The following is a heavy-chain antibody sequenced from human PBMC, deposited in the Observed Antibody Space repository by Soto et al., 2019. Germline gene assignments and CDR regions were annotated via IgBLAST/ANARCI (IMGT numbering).Heavy chain of an antibody. CDR1: GFTVSSKY. V-gene: IGHV3-66*01. CDR2: IQSGGPS. Sequence: GGSLRLSCAASGFTVSSKYMSWVRQAPGKGLEWVSLIQSGGPSYYADSVKGRFTISRDTSENTLHLQMDSLRAEDTAVYYCARDDGLCDGGRCYGVPLDVWGKGNTVTVSS. J-gene: IGHJ6*04. D-gene: IGHD2-15*01. CDR3: ARDDGLCDGGRCYGVPLDV.